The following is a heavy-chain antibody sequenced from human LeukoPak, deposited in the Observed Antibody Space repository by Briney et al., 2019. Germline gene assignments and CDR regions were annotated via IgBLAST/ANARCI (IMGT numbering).Heavy chain of an antibody. V-gene: IGHV4-34*01. Sequence: PSETLSLTCAVYGGSFSGYYWSWIRQPPGKGLEWIGEINHSGSTNYNPSLKSRVTISVDTSKNQFSLKLSSVTAADTTVYYCARTYTDYYDSSGYSKRGYFDYWGQGTLVTVSS. CDR3: ARTYTDYYDSSGYSKRGYFDY. CDR2: INHSGST. CDR1: GGSFSGYY. D-gene: IGHD3-22*01. J-gene: IGHJ4*02.